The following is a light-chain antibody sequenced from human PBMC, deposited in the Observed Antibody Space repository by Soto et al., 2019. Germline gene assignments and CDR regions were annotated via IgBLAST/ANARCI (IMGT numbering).Light chain of an antibody. V-gene: IGKV1D-13*01. CDR3: QQFNKYPLT. CDR2: DAS. CDR1: QGVSSS. J-gene: IGKJ5*01. Sequence: AIQLTQSPSSLSASVGDRVTITCRASQGVSSSLAWYQQKPGTAPKLLIYDASDLETGVPSRFSGSGSGTDLTLTICSLQPEDFATYYCQQFNKYPLTFGQGTRLEIK.